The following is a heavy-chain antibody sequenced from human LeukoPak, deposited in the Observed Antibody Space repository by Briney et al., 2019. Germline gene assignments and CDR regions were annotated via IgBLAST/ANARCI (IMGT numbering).Heavy chain of an antibody. CDR1: GYTFSSYG. CDR3: ARDTDHYFDY. D-gene: IGHD2-8*02. CDR2: SSPYNGNT. Sequence: ASVKVSCKTSGYTFSSYGLTWMRQAPGQGPEWLGWSSPYNGNTNYARKFQGRVTMTTDTSTNTAYMELRSLRSDDTAVYYCARDTDHYFDYWGQGTLVTVSS. J-gene: IGHJ4*02. V-gene: IGHV1-18*01.